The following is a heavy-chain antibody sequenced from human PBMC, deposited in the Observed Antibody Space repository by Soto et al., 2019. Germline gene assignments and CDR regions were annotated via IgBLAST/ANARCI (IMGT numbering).Heavy chain of an antibody. D-gene: IGHD3-3*01. CDR1: GFTFSSYA. V-gene: IGHV3-23*01. CDR2: ISGSGGST. CDR3: AKDGRVDFWSGYSDY. Sequence: EVQLLESGGGLVQPGGSLRLSCAASGFTFSSYAMSWVRQAPGKGLEWVSAISGSGGSTYYADSVKGRFTSSRDNSKNTLYLQMNSLRAEDTAVYYCAKDGRVDFWSGYSDYWGQGTLVTVSS. J-gene: IGHJ4*02.